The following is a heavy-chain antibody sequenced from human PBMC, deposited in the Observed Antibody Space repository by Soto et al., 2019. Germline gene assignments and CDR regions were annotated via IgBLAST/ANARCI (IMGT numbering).Heavy chain of an antibody. V-gene: IGHV3-30*18. J-gene: IGHJ6*02. CDR2: ISYDGSNK. CDR1: GFTFSSYG. CDR3: AKYNYGTDV. Sequence: PGGSLRLSCAASGFTFSSYGMHWVRQAPGKGLEWVAVISYDGSNKYYADSVKGRFTISRDNSKNTLYLQMNGLRAEDTAVYYCAKYNYGTDVWGQGTTVTDSS.